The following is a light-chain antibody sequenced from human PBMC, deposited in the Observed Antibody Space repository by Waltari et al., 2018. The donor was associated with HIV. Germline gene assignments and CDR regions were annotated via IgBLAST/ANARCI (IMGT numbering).Light chain of an antibody. CDR3: GTWDSSLNADVV. CDR1: SSNIGNND. J-gene: IGLJ2*01. CDR2: ESN. V-gene: IGLV1-51*02. Sequence: QSVLTQPPSVSAAPGQKVTISCSGSSSNIGNNDVYWYRHLPATAPKLLIYESNKRPSAIPDRFSCSKSGTSATLGITGLQTGDDADYYCGTWDSSLNADVVFGGGTKLTVL.